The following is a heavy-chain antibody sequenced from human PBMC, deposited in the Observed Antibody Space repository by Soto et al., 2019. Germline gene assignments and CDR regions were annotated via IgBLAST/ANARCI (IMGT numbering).Heavy chain of an antibody. J-gene: IGHJ6*02. V-gene: IGHV1-8*01. Sequence: QVQLVQSGAEVKKPGASVKVSCKASGYTFTSYDINWVRQATGQGLEWMGWMNPNSGNTGYAQKFQGRVTMTRNTSIXTAXXXXSXXXSXXXXXXXXXXXKXSYGMDVWGQGTTVTVSS. CDR1: GYTFTSYD. CDR3: XXXKXSYGMDV. CDR2: MNPNSGNT.